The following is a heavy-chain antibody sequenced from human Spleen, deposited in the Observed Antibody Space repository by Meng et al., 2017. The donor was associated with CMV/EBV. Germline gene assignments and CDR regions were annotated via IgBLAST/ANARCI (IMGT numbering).Heavy chain of an antibody. J-gene: IGHJ6*02. V-gene: IGHV4-61*01. CDR2: IHNTGST. CDR1: GDSVSSGSYY. D-gene: IGHD1-1*01. Sequence: SETLSLTCTVSGDSVSSGSYYWSWIRQSPRKGLEWIGYIHNTGSTKYNPSLKSRVTMSLDPSKNQISLKLSSVTAADTAVYYCARDVRNWPAYGMDVWGQGTTVTVSS. CDR3: ARDVRNWPAYGMDV.